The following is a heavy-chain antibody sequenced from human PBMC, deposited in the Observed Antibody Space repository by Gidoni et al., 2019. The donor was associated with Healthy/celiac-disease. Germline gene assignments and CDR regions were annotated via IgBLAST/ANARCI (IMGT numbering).Heavy chain of an antibody. CDR1: GCTFSSYG. D-gene: IGHD3-10*01. Sequence: QVQRVESGGGVVQPGRSLRLSCAASGCTFSSYGMHWVRQAPGKGLAWVAVIWYDGSNKYYADSVKGRFTISRDNSKNTLYLQLNSLRAEDTAVYYCARDHYYGSDDYWGQGTLVTVSS. V-gene: IGHV3-33*01. CDR3: ARDHYYGSDDY. J-gene: IGHJ4*02. CDR2: IWYDGSNK.